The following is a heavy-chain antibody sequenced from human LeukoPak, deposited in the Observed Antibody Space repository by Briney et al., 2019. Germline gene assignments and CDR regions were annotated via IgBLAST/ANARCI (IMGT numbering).Heavy chain of an antibody. Sequence: VASVKVSCKASGGTFSSYTISWVRQAPRQGLEWMGGIIPIFGTANYAQKFQGRVTITTDESTSTAYMELSSLRSEDTAVYYCARDGGPRWFDPWGQGTLVTVSS. J-gene: IGHJ5*02. D-gene: IGHD3-16*01. CDR1: GGTFSSYT. V-gene: IGHV1-69*05. CDR2: IIPIFGTA. CDR3: ARDGGPRWFDP.